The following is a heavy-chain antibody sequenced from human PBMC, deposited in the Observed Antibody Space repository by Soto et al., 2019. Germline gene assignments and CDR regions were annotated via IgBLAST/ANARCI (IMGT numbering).Heavy chain of an antibody. D-gene: IGHD3-10*01. Sequence: EVQLVESGGGLVKPGGSLRLSCAASGFTFSNAWMSWVRQAPGKGLEWVGRIKSTTDGGTTDYAAPVKGRFTSSRDDSKNTLYLQMNSLKTEDTAVYYCTTLTSITMVRGVIIPFDYWGQGTLVTVSS. V-gene: IGHV3-15*01. CDR2: IKSTTDGGTT. J-gene: IGHJ4*02. CDR3: TTLTSITMVRGVIIPFDY. CDR1: GFTFSNAW.